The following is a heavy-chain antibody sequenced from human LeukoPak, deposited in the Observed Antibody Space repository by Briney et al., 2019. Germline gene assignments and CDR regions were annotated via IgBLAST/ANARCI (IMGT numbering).Heavy chain of an antibody. V-gene: IGHV3-23*01. CDR2: ISSSGAST. CDR3: AKRGQNHFDC. CDR1: GFTFDSYA. J-gene: IGHJ4*02. Sequence: PGGSLRLSCAASGFTFDSYAMSWVRQTPEKGLEWVSGISSSGASTYYADSVKGRFTISRDNSKTTLYLQMNGLRVEDTAVYYCAKRGQNHFDCWGQGALVTVSS.